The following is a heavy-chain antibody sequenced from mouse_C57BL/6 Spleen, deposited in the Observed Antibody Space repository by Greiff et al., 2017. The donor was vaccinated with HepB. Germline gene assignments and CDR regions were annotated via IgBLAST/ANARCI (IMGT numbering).Heavy chain of an antibody. CDR2: IYPGSGNT. J-gene: IGHJ1*03. V-gene: IGHV1-76*01. D-gene: IGHD1-1*01. CDR1: GYTFTDYY. CDR3: AREGLDYYYGSSKYFDV. Sequence: QVQLKESGAELVRPGASVKLSCKASGYTFTDYYINWVKQRPGQGLEWIARIYPGSGNTYYNEKFKGKATLTAEKSSSTAYMQLSSLTSEDSAVYFCAREGLDYYYGSSKYFDVWGTGTTVTVSS.